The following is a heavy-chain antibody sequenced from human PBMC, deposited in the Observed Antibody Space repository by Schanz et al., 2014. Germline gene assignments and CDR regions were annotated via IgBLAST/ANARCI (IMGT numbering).Heavy chain of an antibody. V-gene: IGHV3-13*01. CDR2: IGYLGDT. CDR3: AKARRKSNCSGGRCFHYSYYGMDV. J-gene: IGHJ6*02. D-gene: IGHD2-15*01. Sequence: VQLVESGGGLVKPGGSLRLSCAASGFTLSNSDMHWVRQGTGKGLEWVSTIGYLGDTYYPDSVKGRFTVSRDSGQNSLYLQMNSLRAEDTAVYYCAKARRKSNCSGGRCFHYSYYGMDVWGQGTTVTVSS. CDR1: GFTLSNSD.